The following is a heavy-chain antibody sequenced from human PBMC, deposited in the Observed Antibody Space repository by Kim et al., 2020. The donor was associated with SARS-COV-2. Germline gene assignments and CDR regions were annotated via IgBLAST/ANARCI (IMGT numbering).Heavy chain of an antibody. Sequence: GGSLRLSCAASGFTLSDYYMSWIRQAPGKGLEWVSYISSSSSYTNYADSVKGRFTISRDNAKNSLYLQMNSLRAEDTAVYYCARDRHYYDSSGLGYWGQGTLVTVSS. V-gene: IGHV3-11*05. D-gene: IGHD3-22*01. CDR2: ISSSSSYT. J-gene: IGHJ4*02. CDR3: ARDRHYYDSSGLGY. CDR1: GFTLSDYY.